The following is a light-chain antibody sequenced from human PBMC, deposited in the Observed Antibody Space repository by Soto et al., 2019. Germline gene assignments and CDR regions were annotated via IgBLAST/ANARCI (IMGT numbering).Light chain of an antibody. V-gene: IGLV1-47*02. CDR1: SSNIGSNN. Sequence: QSVLTQPPSASGTPGQRVTISCSGSSSNIGSNNVNWYQQLPGTAPKLLIFNNNQRPSGVSDRFSGSKSGTSASLAISGLRSEDEADYWCAAWDARLSAWVFGGGTKLTVL. CDR3: AAWDARLSAWV. CDR2: NNN. J-gene: IGLJ3*02.